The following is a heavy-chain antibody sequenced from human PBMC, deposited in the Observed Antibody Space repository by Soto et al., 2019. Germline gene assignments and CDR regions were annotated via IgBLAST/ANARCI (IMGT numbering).Heavy chain of an antibody. J-gene: IGHJ5*02. CDR2: IYHSGGT. D-gene: IGHD3-10*01. CDR1: GGSINSGGDS. Sequence: QLQLQESGSGLLKPSQTLSLTCAVSGGSINSGGDSWSWIRQPPGKGLEWIGYIYHSGGTYYNPSLKSRVIISIDRSKNQFSLKLTSVTAAATAVYCCARTAAGGWFDPWGQGTLVTVSS. V-gene: IGHV4-30-2*01. CDR3: ARTAAGGWFDP.